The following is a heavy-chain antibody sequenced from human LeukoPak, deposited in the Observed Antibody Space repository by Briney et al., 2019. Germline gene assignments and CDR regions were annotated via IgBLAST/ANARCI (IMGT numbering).Heavy chain of an antibody. CDR3: ARGGITMVRGAPSEFDP. V-gene: IGHV1-46*01. CDR2: INPSGGST. Sequence: ASVKVSCKESGYTFTSYYMHWVRQAPGQGLEWMGIINPSGGSTSYAQKFQGRVTMTRDTSTSTVYMELSSLRSEDTAVYYCARGGITMVRGAPSEFDPWGQGTLVTVSS. D-gene: IGHD3-10*01. J-gene: IGHJ5*02. CDR1: GYTFTSYY.